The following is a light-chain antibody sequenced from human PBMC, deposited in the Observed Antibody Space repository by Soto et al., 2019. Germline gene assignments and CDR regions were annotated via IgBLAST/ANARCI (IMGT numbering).Light chain of an antibody. V-gene: IGKV1-39*01. J-gene: IGKJ1*01. CDR1: QAISHC. Sequence: DVQMTQSPSSLFASIVDRVTITCRASQAISHCLTWYRQKPGKAPDLLIYAASSLHSGVPSRFSGSGSGTDFTLTISSLQPEDFATYSCQQCNFFPWTFGQGTKVDIK. CDR3: QQCNFFPWT. CDR2: AAS.